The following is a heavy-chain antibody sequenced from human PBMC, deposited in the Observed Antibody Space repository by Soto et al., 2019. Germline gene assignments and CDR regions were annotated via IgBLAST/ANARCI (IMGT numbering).Heavy chain of an antibody. J-gene: IGHJ6*02. CDR2: INPSGGST. D-gene: IGHD6-13*01. CDR1: GYTFTSYY. CDR3: ARESGYSSSWYRDYYYGMDV. Sequence: ASVKVSCKASGYTFTSYYMHWVRQAPGQGLEWMGIINPSGGSTSYAQKFQGRVTMTRDTSTSTVYMELSSLRSEDTAVYYCARESGYSSSWYRDYYYGMDVWGQGTTVTVSS. V-gene: IGHV1-46*01.